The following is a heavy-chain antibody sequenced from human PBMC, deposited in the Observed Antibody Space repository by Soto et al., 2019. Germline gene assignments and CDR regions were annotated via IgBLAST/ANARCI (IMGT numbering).Heavy chain of an antibody. V-gene: IGHV1-69*01. CDR2: ISPMVGMA. Sequence: QVQLVQSGAEEKKPGSSVRVSCKAPGGTFSSYGISWVRQAPGQGLEWMGGISPMVGMANYAERFQGRVTITADESTSTAHMELRSLTSEETATYYCAREGYNSGRDPLDIWCQGTMVTVSS. D-gene: IGHD6-19*01. CDR3: AREGYNSGRDPLDI. CDR1: GGTFSSYG. J-gene: IGHJ3*02.